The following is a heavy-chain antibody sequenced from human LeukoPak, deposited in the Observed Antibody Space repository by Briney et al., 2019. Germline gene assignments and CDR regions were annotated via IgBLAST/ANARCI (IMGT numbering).Heavy chain of an antibody. CDR3: ASYSSSSAFDI. CDR1: DFNFITYA. CDR2: ISSSGSTI. V-gene: IGHV3-48*04. Sequence: GGSLRLSCAASDFNFITYAMSWVRQAPGKGLEWVSYISSSGSTIYYADSVKGRFTISRDNAKNSLYLQMNSLRAEDTAVYYCASYSSSSAFDIWGQGTMVTVSS. D-gene: IGHD6-6*01. J-gene: IGHJ3*02.